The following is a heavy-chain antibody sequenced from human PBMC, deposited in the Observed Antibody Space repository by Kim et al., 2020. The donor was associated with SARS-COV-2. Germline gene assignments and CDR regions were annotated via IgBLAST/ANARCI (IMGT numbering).Heavy chain of an antibody. Sequence: SETLSLTCAVYGGSFSGYYWSWIRQPPGKGLEWIGEINHSGSTNYNPSLKSRVTISVDTSKNQFSLKLSSVTAADTAVYYCAGGNYDILTGSDYWGQGTLVTVSS. CDR2: INHSGST. J-gene: IGHJ4*02. CDR3: AGGNYDILTGSDY. CDR1: GGSFSGYY. D-gene: IGHD3-9*01. V-gene: IGHV4-34*01.